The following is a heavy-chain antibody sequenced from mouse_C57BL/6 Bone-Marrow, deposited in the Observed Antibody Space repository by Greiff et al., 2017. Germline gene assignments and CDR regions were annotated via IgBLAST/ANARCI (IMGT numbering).Heavy chain of an antibody. CDR3: ASPLYGSGLDY. Sequence: EVHLVESGPELVKPGASVKMSCKASGYTFTDYNMHWVKQSHGKSLEWIGYINPNNGGTSYNQKFKGKATLTVHKSSSTAYMELRSLTSEDSAVYYCASPLYGSGLDYGGQGTRLTVS. J-gene: IGHJ2*03. CDR1: GYTFTDYN. CDR2: INPNNGGT. D-gene: IGHD1-1*01. V-gene: IGHV1-22*01.